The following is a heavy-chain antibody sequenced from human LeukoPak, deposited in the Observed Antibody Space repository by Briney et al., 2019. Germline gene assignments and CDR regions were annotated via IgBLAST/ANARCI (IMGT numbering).Heavy chain of an antibody. CDR1: GGSISSSSCY. Sequence: KTSETLSLTCTVSGGSISSSSCYWGWIRQPPGKGLEWIGYIYHSGSTNYNPSLQSRVTISVDTSKNQFSLNLNSVTAADTAVYYCARGGAARLHFQNWGQGTLVTVSS. V-gene: IGHV4-61*05. J-gene: IGHJ1*01. CDR2: IYHSGST. D-gene: IGHD6-6*01. CDR3: ARGGAARLHFQN.